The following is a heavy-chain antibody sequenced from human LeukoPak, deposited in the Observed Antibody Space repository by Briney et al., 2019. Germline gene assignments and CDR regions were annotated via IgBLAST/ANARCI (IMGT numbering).Heavy chain of an antibody. CDR1: GYTFTGYY. Sequence: ASVEVSCKASGYTFTGYYMHWVRQAPGQGLEWMGWINPNSGGTNYAQKFQGRVTMTRDTSISTAYMELSRLRSDDTAVYYCARDGAYGSGSYYNEVDYWGQGTLVTVSS. CDR2: INPNSGGT. V-gene: IGHV1-2*02. CDR3: ARDGAYGSGSYYNEVDY. J-gene: IGHJ4*02. D-gene: IGHD3-10*01.